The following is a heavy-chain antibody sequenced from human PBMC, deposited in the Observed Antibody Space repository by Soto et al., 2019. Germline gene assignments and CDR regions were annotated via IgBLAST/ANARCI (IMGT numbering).Heavy chain of an antibody. D-gene: IGHD2-2*01. V-gene: IGHV3-53*01. CDR2: IYSGGST. CDR3: ARDLNQNWFDP. Sequence: GGSLRLSCAASGFTVSSNYMSWVRQAPGKGLEWVSVIYSGGSTYYADSVKGRFTISRDNSKNTLYLQMNSLRAEDTAVYYCARDLNQNWFDPWGQGTLVTVSS. J-gene: IGHJ5*02. CDR1: GFTVSSNY.